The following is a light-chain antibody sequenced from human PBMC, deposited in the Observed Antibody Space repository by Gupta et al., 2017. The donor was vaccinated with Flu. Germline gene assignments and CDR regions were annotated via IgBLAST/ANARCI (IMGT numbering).Light chain of an antibody. V-gene: IGLV2-14*01. J-gene: IGLJ2*01. CDR3: SSYTTRSTWV. CDR1: SSDVGAVYNY. CDR2: EVS. Sequence: QSALTQTASVSGSPGQSIPISCPGTSSDVGAVYNYVSWYQQHPGKAPKLMIYEVSNRPSGVSDRFSGSKSGNTASLTISGLQAEDEADYYCSSYTTRSTWVFGGGTKLTV.